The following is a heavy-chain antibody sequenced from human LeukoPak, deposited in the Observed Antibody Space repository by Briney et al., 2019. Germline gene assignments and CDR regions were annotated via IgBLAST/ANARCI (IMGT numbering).Heavy chain of an antibody. CDR2: MNPNSGNT. D-gene: IGHD3-3*01. CDR3: AILREYYDFWSSYPYFDY. CDR1: GYTFTSYD. Sequence: GASVKVSCKASGYTFTSYDINWVRQATGQGLEWMGWMNPNSGNTGYAQKFQGRVTMTRNTSISTAYMELSSLRSEDTAVYYCAILREYYDFWSSYPYFDYWGQGTLVTVSS. V-gene: IGHV1-8*01. J-gene: IGHJ4*02.